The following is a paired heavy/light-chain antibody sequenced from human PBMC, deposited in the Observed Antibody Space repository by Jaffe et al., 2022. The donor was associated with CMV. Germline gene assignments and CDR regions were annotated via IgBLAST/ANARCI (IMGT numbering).Light chain of an antibody. CDR1: SSNIGNNA. J-gene: IGLJ2*01. CDR2: YDD. V-gene: IGLV1-36*01. Sequence: QSVLTQPPSVSEAPRQRVTISCSGSSSNIGNNAVNWYQQLPGKAPKLLIYYDDLLPSGVSDRFSGSKSGTSASLAISGLQSEDEADYYCAAWDDSLNALVFGGGTKLTVL. CDR3: AAWDDSLNALV.
Heavy chain of an antibody. Sequence: QLQLQESGPGLVKPSETLSLTCTVSGGSISSSSYYWGWIRQPPGKGLEWIGSIYYSGSTYYNPSLKSRVTISVDTSKNQFSLKLSSVTAADTAVYYCARRGGTVTSEHSYYYYYGMDVWGQGTTVTVSS. D-gene: IGHD4-4*01. CDR1: GGSISSSSYY. CDR3: ARRGGTVTSEHSYYYYYGMDV. J-gene: IGHJ6*02. CDR2: IYYSGST. V-gene: IGHV4-39*01.